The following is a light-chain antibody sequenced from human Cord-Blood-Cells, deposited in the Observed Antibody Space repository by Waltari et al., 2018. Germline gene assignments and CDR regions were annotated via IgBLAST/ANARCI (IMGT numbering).Light chain of an antibody. Sequence: QSVLTQPPSVSGAPGQRVTISCTGSSSNIGAGYDVHWYQQLPGTAPKLLIYVNSNRPSGVPDRFSGSKSGTSASLAITGLQAEDEADYYGQSYDSSLSGPVFGGGTKLTVL. CDR2: VNS. V-gene: IGLV1-40*01. J-gene: IGLJ2*01. CDR3: QSYDSSLSGPV. CDR1: SSNIGAGYD.